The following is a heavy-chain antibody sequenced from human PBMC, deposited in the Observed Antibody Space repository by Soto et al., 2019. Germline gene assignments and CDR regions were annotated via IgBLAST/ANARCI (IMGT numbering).Heavy chain of an antibody. D-gene: IGHD2-15*01. Sequence: SETLSLTCTVSGASISTYYWSWIRQTAEKRLEWIGRIYSSGSTIYSPSLKSRVTMSLDTSKNRFSLKLTSVTAADTAVYYCARGFGSDWYYFDSWGQGILVTVSS. CDR1: GASISTYY. CDR2: IYSSGST. J-gene: IGHJ4*02. V-gene: IGHV4-4*07. CDR3: ARGFGSDWYYFDS.